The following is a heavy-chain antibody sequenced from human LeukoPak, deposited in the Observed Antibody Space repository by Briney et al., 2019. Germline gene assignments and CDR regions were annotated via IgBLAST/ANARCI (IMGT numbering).Heavy chain of an antibody. CDR3: AREVGASNYFDY. V-gene: IGHV1-69*01. CDR2: IIPIFGTA. D-gene: IGHD1-26*01. J-gene: IGHJ4*02. CDR1: GGTFSSYA. Sequence: SVKVSCKASGGTFSSYAISWVRQAPGQGLEWMGGIIPIFGTANYAQRFQGRVTITADESTSTAYMELSSLRSEDTAVYYCAREVGASNYFDYWGQGTLVTVSS.